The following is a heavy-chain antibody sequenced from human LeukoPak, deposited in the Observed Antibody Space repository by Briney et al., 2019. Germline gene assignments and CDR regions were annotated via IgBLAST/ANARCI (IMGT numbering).Heavy chain of an antibody. V-gene: IGHV3-23*01. CDR3: AKGDNNWNYRSGTYYYYMDV. J-gene: IGHJ6*03. CDR1: GFTFSSCA. D-gene: IGHD1-7*01. CDR2: ISASGDST. Sequence: GGSLRLSCAASGFTFSSCAMTWVRQAPGKGLEWVSAISASGDSTYYADSVKGRFTISRDNSKNTLYLQMNSLRAEDTAVYFCAKGDNNWNYRSGTYYYYMDVWGKGTTVTVSS.